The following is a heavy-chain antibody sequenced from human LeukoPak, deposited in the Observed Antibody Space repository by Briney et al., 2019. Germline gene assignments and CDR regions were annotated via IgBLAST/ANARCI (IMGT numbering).Heavy chain of an antibody. CDR1: GYTFTSYY. J-gene: IGHJ4*02. D-gene: IGHD3-3*01. CDR2: INPSGGST. Sequence: ASVKVSCKASGYTFTSYYMHWVRQAPGQGLEWMGIINPSGGSTSYAQKFQGRVTMTRDTSTSTVYMELSSLRSEDTAVYYCARAVTIFGVVIPNDYWGQGTLVTVSP. V-gene: IGHV1-46*01. CDR3: ARAVTIFGVVIPNDY.